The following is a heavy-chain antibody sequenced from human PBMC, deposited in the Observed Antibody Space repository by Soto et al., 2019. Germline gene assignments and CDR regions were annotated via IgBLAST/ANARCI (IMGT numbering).Heavy chain of an antibody. CDR2: INTNSGDT. J-gene: IGHJ6*02. D-gene: IGHD2-2*01. Sequence: ASVKVSCKTSRYIFTGYYMHWVRQAPGQGLEWMGWINTNSGDTNYAQRFKGRVSMTSDTSINTAYLELSRLRPGDTAVFFCARSHSAYHYRAMDAWGQGTTVTVSS. CDR3: ARSHSAYHYRAMDA. V-gene: IGHV1-2*02. CDR1: RYIFTGYY.